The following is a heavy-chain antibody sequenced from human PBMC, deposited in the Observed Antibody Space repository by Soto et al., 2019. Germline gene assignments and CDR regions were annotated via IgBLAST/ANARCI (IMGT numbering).Heavy chain of an antibody. D-gene: IGHD2-2*01. Sequence: PGESLKISCKGSGYSFTIYWITWVRQRPGKGLEWMGRIDPSDSNINYSPSFQGHVTISADKSISTAYLQCSSLKASDTAMFYCARYCTSTGCYYNGMDVWGQGTTVTVSS. CDR3: ARYCTSTGCYYNGMDV. V-gene: IGHV5-10-1*01. CDR2: IDPSDSNI. J-gene: IGHJ6*02. CDR1: GYSFTIYW.